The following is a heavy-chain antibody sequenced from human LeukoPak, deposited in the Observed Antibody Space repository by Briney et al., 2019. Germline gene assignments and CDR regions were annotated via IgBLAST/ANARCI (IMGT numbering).Heavy chain of an antibody. CDR2: IKQDGSEK. J-gene: IGHJ6*03. CDR1: GFTFSSYW. D-gene: IGHD5-18*01. Sequence: GGSLRLSCAASGFTFSSYWMSWVRQAPGKGLEWVANIKQDGSEKYYVDSVKGRFTISRDNAKNTLYLQMNSLRAEDTAVYYCARGGYSYGYNYYYYMDVWGKGTTVTVSS. V-gene: IGHV3-7*01. CDR3: ARGGYSYGYNYYYYMDV.